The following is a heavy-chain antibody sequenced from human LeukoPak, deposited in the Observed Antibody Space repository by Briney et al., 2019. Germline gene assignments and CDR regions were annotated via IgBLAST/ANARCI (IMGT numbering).Heavy chain of an antibody. CDR2: ISAYNGNT. V-gene: IGHV1-18*01. CDR3: ARSSGGALLRFLEWLPYFDY. J-gene: IGHJ4*02. CDR1: GYTFTSYG. Sequence: ASVKVSCKASGYTFTSYGISWVRQAPGQGLEWMGWISAYNGNTNYAQKLQGRVTMTTDTSTSTVYMELSSLRSEDTAVYYCARSSGGALLRFLEWLPYFDYWGQGTLVTVSS. D-gene: IGHD3-3*01.